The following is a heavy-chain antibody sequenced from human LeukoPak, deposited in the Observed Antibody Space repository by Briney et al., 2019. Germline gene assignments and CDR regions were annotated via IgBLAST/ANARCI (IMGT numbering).Heavy chain of an antibody. Sequence: GGSLRLSCAASGFSFVNYWMHWVRQAPGKGLVWVSRINGEGTVTTHADSVKGRFTISRDNAKDTLYLHIHSLRAEDTAVYYCARVDEDTSMVPHDAFDIWGQGTMVTVS. V-gene: IGHV3-74*01. CDR1: GFSFVNYW. CDR3: ARVDEDTSMVPHDAFDI. J-gene: IGHJ3*02. CDR2: INGEGTVT. D-gene: IGHD5-18*01.